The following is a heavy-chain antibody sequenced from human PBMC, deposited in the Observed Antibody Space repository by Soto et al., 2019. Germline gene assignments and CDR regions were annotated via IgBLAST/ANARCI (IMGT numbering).Heavy chain of an antibody. J-gene: IGHJ4*02. CDR1: GSTFSTYA. D-gene: IGHD6-13*01. CDR2: ISGSGGTA. V-gene: IGHV3-23*01. CDR3: ATGRGSRWPFDY. Sequence: PGGSLRLSCAASGSTFSTYAMNWVRQAPGKGLEWVSVISGSGGTAYYADSVKGRFTTSRDNSRNTLYLQMNSLRAEDTAGYYCATGRGSRWPFDYSGQGTLVTASS.